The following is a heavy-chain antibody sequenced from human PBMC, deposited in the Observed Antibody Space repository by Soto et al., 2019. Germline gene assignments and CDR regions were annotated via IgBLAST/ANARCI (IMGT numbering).Heavy chain of an antibody. CDR2: ISYDGSNK. Sequence: GSLRLSCAASGFTFSSYGMHWVRQAPGKGLEWVAVISYDGSNKYYADSVKGRFTISRDNSKNTLYLQMNSLRAEDTAVYYCAKDHIGVAVAAPNPGYWGQGTLVTVSS. CDR3: AKDHIGVAVAAPNPGY. J-gene: IGHJ4*02. V-gene: IGHV3-30*18. CDR1: GFTFSSYG. D-gene: IGHD6-19*01.